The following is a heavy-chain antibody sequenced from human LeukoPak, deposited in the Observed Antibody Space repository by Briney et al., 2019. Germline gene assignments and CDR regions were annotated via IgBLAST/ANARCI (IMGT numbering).Heavy chain of an antibody. CDR1: GYTFTIYG. D-gene: IGHD4-17*01. V-gene: IGHV1-18*01. CDR3: ARGGSSRATVTSN. CDR2: ISAYNGNT. J-gene: IGHJ4*02. Sequence: ASVKVSCKASGYTFTIYGISWVRQAPEQGLEWMGWISAYNGNTNYAQMLQGRVTMTTDTSTSTVYMEVRSLRSDDTAVYYCARGGSSRATVTSNWGQGTLVTVSS.